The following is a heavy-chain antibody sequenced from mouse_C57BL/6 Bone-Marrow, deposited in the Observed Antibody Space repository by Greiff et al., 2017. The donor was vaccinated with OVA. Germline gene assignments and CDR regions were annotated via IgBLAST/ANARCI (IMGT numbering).Heavy chain of an antibody. Sequence: QVQLKQSGAELVKPGASVKISCKASGYAFSSYWMNWVKQRPGKGLEWIGQIYPGDGDTTYNGKFKGKATLTADKSSSTAYMQLSSLTSEDSAVYFCARWRAYYGSHYYAMDYWGQGTSVTVSS. J-gene: IGHJ4*01. CDR2: IYPGDGDT. CDR3: ARWRAYYGSHYYAMDY. CDR1: GYAFSSYW. V-gene: IGHV1-80*01. D-gene: IGHD1-1*01.